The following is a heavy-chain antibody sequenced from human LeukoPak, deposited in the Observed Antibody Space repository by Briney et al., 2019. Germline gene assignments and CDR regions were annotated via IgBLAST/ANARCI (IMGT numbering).Heavy chain of an antibody. CDR3: ARSAGRLSPIDD. J-gene: IGHJ4*02. Sequence: GGSLRLSCAASGFTFSDYYMSWIRQAPGKGLEWVSYISSGSDYTNYADAVKGRFTISRDNAKNTLSPQMSSLRAEDTALYFCARSAGRLSPIDDWGQGTLVTVSP. D-gene: IGHD5/OR15-5a*01. CDR2: ISSGSDYT. V-gene: IGHV3-11*06. CDR1: GFTFSDYY.